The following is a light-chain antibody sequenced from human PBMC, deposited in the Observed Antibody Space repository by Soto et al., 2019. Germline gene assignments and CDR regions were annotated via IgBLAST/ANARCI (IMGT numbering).Light chain of an antibody. J-gene: IGLJ1*01. V-gene: IGLV2-14*01. CDR2: EVS. Sequence: QSALTQPASVSGSPGQSITISCTGTSSDVGGYNYVSWYQQHPGKAPKLMIYEVSNRPSGVSNRFSGSKSGNTASLTISGLQAEDAADYYCSSYTSSSTHNYVFGTGTKATVL. CDR3: SSYTSSSTHNYV. CDR1: SSDVGGYNY.